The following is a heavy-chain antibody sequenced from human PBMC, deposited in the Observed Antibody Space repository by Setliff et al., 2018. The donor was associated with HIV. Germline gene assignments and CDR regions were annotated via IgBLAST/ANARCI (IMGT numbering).Heavy chain of an antibody. CDR1: GHSFTTYF. Sequence: ASVKVSCKASGHSFTTYFLHWVRQAPGQGLEWMGMINPSGGEPSYAQRFQGQVTMTRDTSTSTVFMDLSSLSFEDTAVYYCARDPTGGAARFDYWGQGTPVTVSS. CDR3: ARDPTGGAARFDY. J-gene: IGHJ4*02. CDR2: INPSGGEP. V-gene: IGHV1-46*01. D-gene: IGHD6-6*01.